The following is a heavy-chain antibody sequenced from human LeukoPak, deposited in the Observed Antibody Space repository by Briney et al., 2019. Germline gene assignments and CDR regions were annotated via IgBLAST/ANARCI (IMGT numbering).Heavy chain of an antibody. D-gene: IGHD3-10*01. Sequence: SETLSLTCTVSGGSISSYYWSWIRQPPGKGLEWIGYIYYSGSTNYNPSLKSRVTISVDRSKNQFSLKLSSVTAADTAVYYCARSSEGSLDWFDPWGQRTLVTVSS. J-gene: IGHJ5*02. CDR1: GGSISSYY. CDR2: IYYSGST. V-gene: IGHV4-59*12. CDR3: ARSSEGSLDWFDP.